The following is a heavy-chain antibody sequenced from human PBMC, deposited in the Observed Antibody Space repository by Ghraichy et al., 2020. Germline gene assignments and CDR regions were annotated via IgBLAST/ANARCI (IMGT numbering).Heavy chain of an antibody. J-gene: IGHJ4*02. CDR1: GYTFTSYG. CDR3: ARRPYDILTGYYALPDY. CDR2: ISAYNGNT. D-gene: IGHD3-9*01. Sequence: ASVKVSCKASGYTFTSYGISWVRQAPGQGLEWMGWISAYNGNTNYAQKLQGRVTMTTDTSTSTAYMELRSLRSDDTAVYYCARRPYDILTGYYALPDYWGQGTLVTVSS. V-gene: IGHV1-18*04.